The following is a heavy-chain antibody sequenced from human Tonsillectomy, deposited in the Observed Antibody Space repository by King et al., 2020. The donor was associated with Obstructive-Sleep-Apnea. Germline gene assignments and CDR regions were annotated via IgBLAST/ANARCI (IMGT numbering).Heavy chain of an antibody. CDR1: GGSFSDYY. V-gene: IGHV4-34*01. CDR3: ARVLGAAGPDYYFDF. CDR2: INHSGSN. Sequence: VQLQQWGTGLLKPSETLSLTCAVYGGSFSDYYWSWIRQPPGKGLGWIGAINHSGSNNFNPSLKSRITISVDTSRNQFSRKLHSVTAADTAVYYCARVLGAAGPDYYFDFWAHGTLVTVSS. J-gene: IGHJ4*01. D-gene: IGHD1-26*01.